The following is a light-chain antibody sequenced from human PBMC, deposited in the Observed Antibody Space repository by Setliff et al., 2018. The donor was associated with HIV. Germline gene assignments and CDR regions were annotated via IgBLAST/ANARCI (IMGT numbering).Light chain of an antibody. CDR1: SSNIGANFD. V-gene: IGLV1-40*03. CDR2: VDS. CDR3: QSYDKSMSGYV. J-gene: IGLJ1*01. Sequence: VTISCTGGSSNIGANFDVHWYQQPPGAAPKLLIYVDSSRASGVPDRFSASRSGASASLAITGLQAEDEADYYCQSYDKSMSGYVLGSGTKVTVL.